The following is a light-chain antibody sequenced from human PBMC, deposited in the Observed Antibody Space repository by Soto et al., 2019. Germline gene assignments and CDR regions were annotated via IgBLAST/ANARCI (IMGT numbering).Light chain of an antibody. CDR1: QSVSYN. V-gene: IGKV3-15*01. CDR2: GAF. Sequence: EIVMTQSPATLSVSPGETATLSCRASQSVSYNLAWYQQKPGQGPRLLIYGAFTRATGIPARFSGSGYGTDFTLTISSLQSEDFAVYYCQQYNNWPPLTFGGGTKVEIK. CDR3: QQYNNWPPLT. J-gene: IGKJ4*01.